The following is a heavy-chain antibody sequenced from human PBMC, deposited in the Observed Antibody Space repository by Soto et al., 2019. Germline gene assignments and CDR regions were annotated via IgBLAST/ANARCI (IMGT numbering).Heavy chain of an antibody. CDR1: GDSVRNQY. D-gene: IGHD3-16*01. CDR2: IYRSGST. CDR3: ARTLDYGHMDV. J-gene: IGHJ6*03. V-gene: IGHV4-4*09. Sequence: SETLSLTCTVSGDSVRNQYWSWVRRPPGRGLEWIGYIYRSGSTKYNPSLKSRLTISVDTSKNQFSLKLSSVTAADTAVYYCARTLDYGHMDVWGKGTTVTVSS.